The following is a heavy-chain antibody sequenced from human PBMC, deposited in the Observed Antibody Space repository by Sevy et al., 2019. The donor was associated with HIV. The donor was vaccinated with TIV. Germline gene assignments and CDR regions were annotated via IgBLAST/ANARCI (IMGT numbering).Heavy chain of an antibody. J-gene: IGHJ4*02. CDR3: AGGDTPMITDLDY. D-gene: IGHD3-16*01. Sequence: GGSLRLSCAASGLSFTSNGMSWVRQAPGKGLEWVAGITSGGATYYADSVKGRFTVSRDNSKNTLYLQLNSLRADDTAVFYCAGGDTPMITDLDYLGQGTLVTVSS. CDR2: ITSGGAT. CDR1: GLSFTSNG. V-gene: IGHV3-23*01.